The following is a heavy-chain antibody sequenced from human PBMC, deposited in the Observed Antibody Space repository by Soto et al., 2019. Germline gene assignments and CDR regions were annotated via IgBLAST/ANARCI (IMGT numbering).Heavy chain of an antibody. CDR3: TAGYDFWSGYYWEKRGQRNFDN. CDR2: IKSKTDGGTT. D-gene: IGHD3-3*01. Sequence: EVQLVEYGGGLVKPGGSLRPSYAASGFTFSNAWMSWVSQAPGKGLEWVGRIKSKTDGGTTDYAAPVKGRFTISRDDSKNTRSLQINSLQTEDSAVYYGTAGYDFWSGYYWEKRGQRNFDNWGQGTLVIVSS. J-gene: IGHJ4*02. V-gene: IGHV3-15*01. CDR1: GFTFSNAW.